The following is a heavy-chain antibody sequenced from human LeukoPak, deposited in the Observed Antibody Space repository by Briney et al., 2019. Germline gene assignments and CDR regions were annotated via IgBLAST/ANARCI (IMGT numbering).Heavy chain of an antibody. J-gene: IGHJ4*02. CDR3: AKEGYSHTSNYFDN. Sequence: PGGSLRLSCAASGFMFDDSAMHWVRQAPGKGLESVSLISGDGVSTFYADSVKGRFTISRDNSKNSLSLQMDSLTTEDTALYYCAKEGYSHTSNYFDNWGGGILVTVSS. D-gene: IGHD2-15*01. V-gene: IGHV3-43*02. CDR1: GFMFDDSA. CDR2: ISGDGVST.